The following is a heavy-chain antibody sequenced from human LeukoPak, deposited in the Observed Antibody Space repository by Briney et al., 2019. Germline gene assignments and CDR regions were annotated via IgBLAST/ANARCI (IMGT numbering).Heavy chain of an antibody. J-gene: IGHJ3*02. D-gene: IGHD2-21*01. CDR2: ISTTSGHI. CDR1: GFTFRSYS. CDR3: ARGSMIAQRLDAFDI. Sequence: GGSLRLSCAAAGFTFRSYSMNWVRQAPGKGLECVSSISTTSGHIYYADSLKGRFTISRDNARNSLSLQVNGLRADDTGIYYCARGSMIAQRLDAFDIWGQGTEVTVSS. V-gene: IGHV3-21*01.